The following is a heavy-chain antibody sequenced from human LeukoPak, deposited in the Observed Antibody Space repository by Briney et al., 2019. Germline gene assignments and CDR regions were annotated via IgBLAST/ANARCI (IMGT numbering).Heavy chain of an antibody. D-gene: IGHD2-8*01. Sequence: SQTLSLTCTVSGGSISSGTYYWTWIRQPAGKGLEWIGRIYSSGSTNYNPSLKSRVTISLDTSKNQFSLKLSSVTAADTAVYYCARIAAVCTNGVCYNGNWFDPWGQGTLVTVSS. CDR3: ARIAAVCTNGVCYNGNWFDP. V-gene: IGHV4-61*02. CDR1: GGSISSGTYY. J-gene: IGHJ5*02. CDR2: IYSSGST.